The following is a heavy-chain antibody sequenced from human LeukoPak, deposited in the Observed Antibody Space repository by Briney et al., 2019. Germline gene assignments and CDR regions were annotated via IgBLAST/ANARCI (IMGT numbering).Heavy chain of an antibody. J-gene: IGHJ4*02. D-gene: IGHD3-10*02. CDR2: INYSGST. V-gene: IGHV4-34*01. CDR1: GRSFSDYY. Sequence: PSETLSLTYAVYGRSFSDYYWNWIRQPPGKGLEWIGEINYSGSTKYNPSLKSRVTISADRSKNQFSLKLTSVTAADTAVYYCASMFVPNMSDYWGQGTLVTVSS. CDR3: ASMFVPNMSDY.